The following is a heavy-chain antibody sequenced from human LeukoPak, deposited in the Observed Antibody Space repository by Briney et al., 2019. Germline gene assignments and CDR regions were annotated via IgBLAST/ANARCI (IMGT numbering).Heavy chain of an antibody. CDR3: ARRREGIFDY. CDR2: IYWDDNK. J-gene: IGHJ4*02. V-gene: IGHV2-5*02. D-gene: IGHD1-26*01. CDR1: GFSPISSGVG. Sequence: SGPTLVKPTQTLTLTCTFSGFSPISSGVGVGWIRQPPGKALEWLALIYWDDNKLYSPSLKSRLTITKDTSKNQVVLTMTNMDPVDTATYYCARRREGIFDYWGQGTLVTVS.